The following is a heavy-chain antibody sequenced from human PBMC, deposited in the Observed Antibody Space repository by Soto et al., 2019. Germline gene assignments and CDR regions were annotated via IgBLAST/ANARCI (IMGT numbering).Heavy chain of an antibody. CDR3: VKDLTVKQRWLPMPFAY. J-gene: IGHJ4*02. D-gene: IGHD5-18*01. CDR2: IIPIFGTA. CDR1: SNS. Sequence: SNSRRWLQHAKKKGLEWMGGIIPIFGTANYAQKFQGRVTITADESTSTAYMELSSLRAEDTAVYCCVKDLTVKQRWLPMPFAYWVKGTLDPVSS. V-gene: IGHV1-69*01.